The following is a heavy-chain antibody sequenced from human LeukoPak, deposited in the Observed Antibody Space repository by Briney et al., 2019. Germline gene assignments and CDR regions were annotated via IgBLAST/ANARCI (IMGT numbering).Heavy chain of an antibody. D-gene: IGHD2-2*01. CDR2: INHSGST. CDR3: ATSRAEL. J-gene: IGHJ2*01. CDR1: GGSFSGYY. Sequence: SETLSLTCAVYGGSFSGYYWSWIRQPPGKGLEWIGEINHSGSTNYNPSLKSRVTISVDTSKNQFSLKLSSETAADTAVYYCATSRAELWGRGTLVTVSS. V-gene: IGHV4-34*01.